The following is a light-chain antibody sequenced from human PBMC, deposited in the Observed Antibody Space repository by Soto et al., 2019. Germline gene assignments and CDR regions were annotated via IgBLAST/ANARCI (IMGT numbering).Light chain of an antibody. CDR2: AVS. Sequence: QSALTQPSSVSASPGQSISISCTGTSDDIGAYDYVSWYQQHPGKAPKLILYAVSNRPSGVSTRFSGSKSGNTASLTISGVQADDDAAYYCSSYRSSDTLEVFGPRIHVTV. CDR3: SSYRSSDTLEV. J-gene: IGLJ1*01. V-gene: IGLV2-14*01. CDR1: SDDIGAYDY.